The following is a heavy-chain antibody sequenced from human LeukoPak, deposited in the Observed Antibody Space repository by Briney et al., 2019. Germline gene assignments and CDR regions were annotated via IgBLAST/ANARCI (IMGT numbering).Heavy chain of an antibody. D-gene: IGHD3-10*01. V-gene: IGHV3-53*01. J-gene: IGHJ6*03. CDR1: GFTVSSNY. CDR3: AKDRYGSGSYYTDYYYYMDV. Sequence: PGGSLRLSCAASGFTVSSNYMSWVRQAPGKGLEWVSVIYSGGSTYYADSVKGRFTISRDNSKNTLYLQMNSLRAEDTAVYYCAKDRYGSGSYYTDYYYYMDVWGKGTTVTISS. CDR2: IYSGGST.